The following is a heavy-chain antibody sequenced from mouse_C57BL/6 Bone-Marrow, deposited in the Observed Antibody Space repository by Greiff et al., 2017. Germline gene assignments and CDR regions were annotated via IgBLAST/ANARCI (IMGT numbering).Heavy chain of an antibody. Sequence: VQLQQSGPELVKPGASVKIPCKASGYTFTDYNMDWVKQSHGKSLEWIGDINPNNGGTSYNQKFKGKATLTVDKSSSTAYMELRSLTSEDTAVYYCASRSYYGSSYWFAYWGQGTLVTVSA. CDR2: INPNNGGT. CDR3: ASRSYYGSSYWFAY. D-gene: IGHD1-1*01. V-gene: IGHV1-18*01. CDR1: GYTFTDYN. J-gene: IGHJ3*01.